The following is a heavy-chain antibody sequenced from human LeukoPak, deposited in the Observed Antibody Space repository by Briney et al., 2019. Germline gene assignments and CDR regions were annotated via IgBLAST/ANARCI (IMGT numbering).Heavy chain of an antibody. CDR1: GYTFTGYY. CDR3: ARDPLSYPRGDY. CDR2: INPNSGGT. J-gene: IGHJ4*02. V-gene: IGHV1-2*02. D-gene: IGHD3-16*02. Sequence: ASVKVSCKASGYTFTGYYMHWVRQAPGQGLEWMGWINPNSGGTNYAQKFQGRVTMTRDASISTAYMELSRLRSDDTAVYYCARDPLSYPRGDYWGQGTLVTVSS.